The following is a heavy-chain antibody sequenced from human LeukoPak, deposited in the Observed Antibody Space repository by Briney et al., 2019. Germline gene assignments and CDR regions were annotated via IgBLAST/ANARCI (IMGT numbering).Heavy chain of an antibody. D-gene: IGHD1-26*01. J-gene: IGHJ5*01. CDR1: GFTFPSFA. CDR2: VSDSGGST. CDR3: ARLYSGSSSWFDS. V-gene: IGHV3-23*01. Sequence: GGSLRLSCAASGFTFPSFAMSWVRQAPGKGPEWVATVSDSGGSTYYADSVKGRFTISGDNSKSTLSLQMNSLRGEDTAVYYCARLYSGSSSWFDSWGQGTLVTVSS.